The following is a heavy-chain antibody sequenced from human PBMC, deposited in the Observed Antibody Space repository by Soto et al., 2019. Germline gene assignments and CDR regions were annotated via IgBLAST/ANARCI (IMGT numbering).Heavy chain of an antibody. V-gene: IGHV4-59*01. Sequence: QVQLQESGPGLVKPSETLSLTCTVSGGSISSYYWSWIRQPPGKGLEWIGYIYYSGSTNYNPSLTSRVTISVDTCKNQFSLKLSSVTAADTAVYYCASSNIAAAGFYYYGMDVWGRGTTVTVSS. D-gene: IGHD6-13*01. CDR1: GGSISSYY. CDR2: IYYSGST. CDR3: ASSNIAAAGFYYYGMDV. J-gene: IGHJ6*02.